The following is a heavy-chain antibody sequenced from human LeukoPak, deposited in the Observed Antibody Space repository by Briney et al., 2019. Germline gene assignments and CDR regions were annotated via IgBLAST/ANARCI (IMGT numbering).Heavy chain of an antibody. CDR3: ARGARGYSGYDSPGYNWFDP. CDR1: GFTFRDYY. CDR2: ISSSGSTI. Sequence: PGGSLRLSCAASGFTFRDYYMSGLRQAPGKGLEWVSYISSSGSTIYYAESVKGRFTISKDNANNSLYLQMNSLRAEDTAVYYCARGARGYSGYDSPGYNWFDPWGQGTLVTVSS. D-gene: IGHD5-12*01. V-gene: IGHV3-11*01. J-gene: IGHJ5*02.